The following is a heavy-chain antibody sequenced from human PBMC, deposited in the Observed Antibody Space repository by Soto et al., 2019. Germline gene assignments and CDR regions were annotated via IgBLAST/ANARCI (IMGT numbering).Heavy chain of an antibody. CDR1: GYTFTSYG. CDR3: GSTYYNPSLKSRATISVDTSKNQFSLKLSSVTAADTAVYYCARGTAEDYDFWSGYYPDYYYYYMDV. Sequence: ASVKVSCKASGYTFTSYGISWVRQAPGQGLEWMGWISAYNGNTNYAQKLQGRVTMTTDTSTSTAYMELRSLRSDDTAVYYSGSTYYNPSLKSRATISVDTSKNQFSLKLSSVTAADTAVYYCARGTAEDYDFWSGYYPDYYYYYMDVWGKGTTVTVSS. CDR2: ISAYNGNT. V-gene: IGHV1-18*01. J-gene: IGHJ6*03. D-gene: IGHD2-21*02.